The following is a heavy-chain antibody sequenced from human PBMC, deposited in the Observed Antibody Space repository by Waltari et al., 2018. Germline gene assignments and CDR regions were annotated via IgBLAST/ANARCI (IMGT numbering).Heavy chain of an antibody. CDR2: IRSNTDRATT. J-gene: IGHJ4*02. CDR3: GKSDCSSECYLVDS. D-gene: IGHD2-2*01. Sequence: EVQLVESGGRLVQPGRSLRLSCTASGFNFDDYTMPWVTPAPRKGLELVGFIRSNTDRATTQVAASVRGIFTISRDDSKKITYLQMNSLTTDDTAVYYCGKSDCSSECYLVDSWGQEVLVAVAS. CDR1: GFNFDDYT. V-gene: IGHV3-49*04.